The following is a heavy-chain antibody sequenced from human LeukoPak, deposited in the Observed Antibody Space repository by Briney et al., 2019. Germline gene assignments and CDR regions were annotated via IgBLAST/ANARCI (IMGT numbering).Heavy chain of an antibody. Sequence: PGGSLRLSCAASGFTFSSYKMNWVRQTPGRGLEWVAFIRFDGVNKYYADSVKGRFTISRDNSKNTLYLEMNSLIPEDTAVYYCARDLYRIVVVPHYFDYWGQGTLVTVSS. D-gene: IGHD3-22*01. CDR1: GFTFSSYK. CDR3: ARDLYRIVVVPHYFDY. CDR2: IRFDGVNK. J-gene: IGHJ4*02. V-gene: IGHV3-30*02.